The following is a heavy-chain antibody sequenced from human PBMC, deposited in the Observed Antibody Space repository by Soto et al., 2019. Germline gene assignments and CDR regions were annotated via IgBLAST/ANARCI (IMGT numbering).Heavy chain of an antibody. Sequence: EVQLLESGGGVVQPGGSLRLSCAASGCSVSTNAMSWVRQAPGKGLEWVSGISGSGRYTYYADSVKGRFTISRDNSKNTLSLQMNNLRGEDTARYYCAKDIAGGFDHWGQGALVTVSS. D-gene: IGHD1-26*01. CDR1: GCSVSTNA. V-gene: IGHV3-23*01. J-gene: IGHJ4*02. CDR2: ISGSGRYT. CDR3: AKDIAGGFDH.